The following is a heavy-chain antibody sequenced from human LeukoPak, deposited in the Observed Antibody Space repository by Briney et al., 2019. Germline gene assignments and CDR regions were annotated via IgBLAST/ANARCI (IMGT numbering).Heavy chain of an antibody. D-gene: IGHD5-12*01. V-gene: IGHV1-2*02. CDR1: GYTFDDEY. CDR2: VNPKNGDT. CDR3: ARRVQKLVATSWFDP. Sequence: ASVKVSCTASGYTFDDEYIHWVRQAPGLGLEWMGWVNPKNGDTNYAQKFQGRVTMTRDTSISTAYMELRRLKSHDSAVYYCARRVQKLVATSWFDPWGQGTLVTVSS. J-gene: IGHJ5*02.